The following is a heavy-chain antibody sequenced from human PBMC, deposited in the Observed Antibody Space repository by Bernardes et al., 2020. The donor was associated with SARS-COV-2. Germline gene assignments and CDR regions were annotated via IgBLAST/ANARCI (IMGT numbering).Heavy chain of an antibody. CDR3: ARGPPAYSSYAAPFDF. D-gene: IGHD3-16*01. CDR2: FFFGSFGRT. Sequence: ETLSLTCSVSGATINTHYWNWIRQSPGKGLEWIGYFFFGSFGRTDYNPSLSSRVTISADKSNNQISLKLSSLTAADTATYFCARGPPAYSSYAAPFDFWGRGILVSVSS. J-gene: IGHJ4*01. V-gene: IGHV4-59*11. CDR1: GATINTHY.